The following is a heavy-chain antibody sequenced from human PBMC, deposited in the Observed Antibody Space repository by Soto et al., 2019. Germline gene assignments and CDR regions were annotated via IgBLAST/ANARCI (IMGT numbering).Heavy chain of an antibody. Sequence: LRLSCAASGFTFSNYGMSWVRQAPGKGLEWVSVMSGSGDDAYYADSVKGRFTISRDNSKNMLYPQMNSLRAEDTAVYFCAKKVTIYAVDPADYWGQGTQVT. D-gene: IGHD3-3*01. V-gene: IGHV3-23*01. J-gene: IGHJ4*02. CDR3: AKKVTIYAVDPADY. CDR2: MSGSGDDA. CDR1: GFTFSNYG.